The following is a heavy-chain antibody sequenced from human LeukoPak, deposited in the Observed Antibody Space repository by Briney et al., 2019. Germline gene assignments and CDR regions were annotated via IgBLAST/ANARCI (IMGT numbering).Heavy chain of an antibody. CDR1: GGSISSYY. CDR2: IYTSGST. V-gene: IGHV4-4*07. Sequence: SETLSLTCTVSGGSISSYYWSWIRQPAGKGLEWIGRIYTSGSTNYNPSLKSRVTMSVDTSKNQFSLKLSSVTAADTAVYYCAREMGLMYSSGWYRFYMDVWGEGTTVTISS. J-gene: IGHJ6*03. D-gene: IGHD6-19*01. CDR3: AREMGLMYSSGWYRFYMDV.